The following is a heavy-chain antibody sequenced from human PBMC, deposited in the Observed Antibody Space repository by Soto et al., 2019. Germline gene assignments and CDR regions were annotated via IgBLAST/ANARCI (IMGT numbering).Heavy chain of an antibody. J-gene: IGHJ1*01. CDR1: GYTFTSYD. V-gene: IGHV1-8*01. Sequence: QVQLVQSGAEVKKPGASVKVSCKASGYTFTSYDINWVRQATGQGLEWMGWMNPNSGNTGYAQKFQGRVTMTRNTFISTAYMELSSLRSEDTAVYYCARGSALYIVPMVYALLYFQHWGQGTLVTVSS. CDR2: MNPNSGNT. D-gene: IGHD2-8*01. CDR3: ARGSALYIVPMVYALLYFQH.